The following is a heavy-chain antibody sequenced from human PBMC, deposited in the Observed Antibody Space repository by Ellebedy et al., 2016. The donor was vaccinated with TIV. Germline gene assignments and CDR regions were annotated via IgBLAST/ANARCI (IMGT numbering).Heavy chain of an antibody. CDR1: GGTFSSYA. D-gene: IGHD4-17*01. CDR2: MNPNSGNT. V-gene: IGHV1-8*03. Sequence: ASVKVSCKASGGTFSSYAINWVRQATGQGLEWMGWMNPNSGNTGYAQKFQGRVTITRNTSISTAYMELSSLRSEDTAVYYCASFDGDLDAFDIWGQGTMVTVSS. CDR3: ASFDGDLDAFDI. J-gene: IGHJ3*02.